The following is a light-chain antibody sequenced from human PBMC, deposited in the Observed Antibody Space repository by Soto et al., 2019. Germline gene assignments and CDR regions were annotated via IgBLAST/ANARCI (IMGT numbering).Light chain of an antibody. V-gene: IGKV1-5*01. CDR3: QQYHGSSVT. CDR1: QSLNND. Sequence: DIQMTQSPSTLSASVGDRVTITCRASQSLNNDLAWYQQKPGKAPNLLIYDASTLERGVPSRFSGTGSGTECPLAISSLQPDDCGTYDYQQYHGSSVTFGQGTRLESK. J-gene: IGKJ5*01. CDR2: DAS.